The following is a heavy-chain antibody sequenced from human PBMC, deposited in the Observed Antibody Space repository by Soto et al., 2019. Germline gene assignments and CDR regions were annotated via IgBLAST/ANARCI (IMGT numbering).Heavy chain of an antibody. D-gene: IGHD3-10*01. V-gene: IGHV2-70*01. Sequence: ESGPTLVNPTQTLTLTCTFSGFSLSTLGTCVTWIRQPPGKALEWLALINWDNNEYYTTSLKTRLTISRDTSKNQVVLTMTNVDPLDTATYYCARIPHYSDSYYMDYWGQGTLVTVSS. J-gene: IGHJ4*02. CDR3: ARIPHYSDSYYMDY. CDR2: INWDNNE. CDR1: GFSLSTLGTC.